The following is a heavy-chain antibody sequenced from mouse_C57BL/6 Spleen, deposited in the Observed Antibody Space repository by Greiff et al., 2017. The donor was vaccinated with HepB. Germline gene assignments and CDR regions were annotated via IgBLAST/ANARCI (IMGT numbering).Heavy chain of an antibody. Sequence: QVQLQQSGAELVKPGASVKISCKASGYAFSSYWMNWVKQRPGKGLEWIGQIYPGDGDTNYNGKFKGKATLTADKSSSTAYMQLSSLTSEDSAVYFCARSGYYPFYAMDYWGQGTSVTVSS. D-gene: IGHD2-3*01. CDR3: ARSGYYPFYAMDY. CDR2: IYPGDGDT. J-gene: IGHJ4*01. V-gene: IGHV1-80*01. CDR1: GYAFSSYW.